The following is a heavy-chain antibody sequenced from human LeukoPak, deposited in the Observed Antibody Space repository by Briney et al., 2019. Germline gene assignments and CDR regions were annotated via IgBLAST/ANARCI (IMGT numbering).Heavy chain of an antibody. V-gene: IGHV1-69*13. CDR2: IIPIFGTA. CDR1: GGTFSSYA. D-gene: IGHD3-3*01. CDR3: ARRTTIFGVDEFDY. Sequence: ASVKVSCKASGGTFSSYAISWVRQAPGQGLEWMGGIIPIFGTANYAQKFQGRVTITADESTSTAYMELSSLRSEDTAVYYCARRTTIFGVDEFDYWGQGTLVTVSS. J-gene: IGHJ4*02.